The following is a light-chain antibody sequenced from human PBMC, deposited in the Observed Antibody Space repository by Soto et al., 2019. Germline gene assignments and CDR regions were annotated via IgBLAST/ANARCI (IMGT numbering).Light chain of an antibody. Sequence: ESVLTHSPHTLSLSTGKRATLSCRASQSVSNNYLAWYQQKPGQAPRLLIYGASNRATGTPDRFIGSVSGTEFTLTISSLQPEDFATYYCQQSYSSPRTFGQGTKVDIK. CDR3: QQSYSSPRT. CDR2: GAS. CDR1: QSVSNNY. V-gene: IGKV3-20*01. J-gene: IGKJ1*01.